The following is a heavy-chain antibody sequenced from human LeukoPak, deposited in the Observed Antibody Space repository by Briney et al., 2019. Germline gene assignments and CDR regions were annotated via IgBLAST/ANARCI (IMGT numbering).Heavy chain of an antibody. Sequence: ASVKVSCKASGYTFTSYDINWVRQATGQGLEWMGWMNPNSGNTGYAQKLQGRVTMTTDTSTSTAYMELRSLRSEDTAVYYCARDGGSYYYDSSGYHYWGQGTLVTVSS. V-gene: IGHV1-8*01. D-gene: IGHD3-22*01. J-gene: IGHJ4*02. CDR3: ARDGGSYYYDSSGYHY. CDR2: MNPNSGNT. CDR1: GYTFTSYD.